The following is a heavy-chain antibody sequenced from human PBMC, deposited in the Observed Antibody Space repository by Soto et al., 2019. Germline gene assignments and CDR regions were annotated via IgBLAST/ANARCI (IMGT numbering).Heavy chain of an antibody. V-gene: IGHV1-18*01. CDR3: AGDGGALGWGFDL. D-gene: IGHD3-16*01. CDR2: ISGHEGKT. Sequence: QVQLVQSGAEVKKPGASVKVSCKASGYRFTNHGISWVRQAPGQGLEWMGWISGHEGKTKYARKFQGRVTMTTDTSTSTAYMEMNSLRYDDTAVWEGAGDGGALGWGFDLWGQGTLVTVSS. CDR1: GYRFTNHG. J-gene: IGHJ4*02.